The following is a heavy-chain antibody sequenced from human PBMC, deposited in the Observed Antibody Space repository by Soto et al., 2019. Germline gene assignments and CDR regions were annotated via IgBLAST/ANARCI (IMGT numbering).Heavy chain of an antibody. CDR1: GGSINYNSYY. D-gene: IGHD2-2*01. CDR2: IFYTGTT. Sequence: LETLSLTCSVSGGSINYNSYYWGWIRQPPGKGLEWVGGIFYTGTTYYSPSLKDRVTISVDTSKNSFSLNLTSVTAADTAVYFCARLVVVAPVANAWGQGTLVTVSS. CDR3: ARLVVVAPVANA. V-gene: IGHV4-39*02. J-gene: IGHJ5*02.